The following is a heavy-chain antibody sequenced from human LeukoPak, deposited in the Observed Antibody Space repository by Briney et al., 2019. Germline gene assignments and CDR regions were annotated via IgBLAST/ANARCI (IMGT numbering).Heavy chain of an antibody. CDR1: GFTVSSNY. D-gene: IGHD1-26*01. V-gene: IGHV3-53*01. CDR2: IYSGGST. J-gene: IGHJ4*02. Sequence: GGSLRLSCAASGFTVSSNYMSWVRQAPGKGLEWVSVIYSGGSTYYADSVKGRFTISRDNSKNTLYLQMNSLRAEDTAVYYCAKDIPLGARIVGATGYWGQGTLVTVSS. CDR3: AKDIPLGARIVGATGY.